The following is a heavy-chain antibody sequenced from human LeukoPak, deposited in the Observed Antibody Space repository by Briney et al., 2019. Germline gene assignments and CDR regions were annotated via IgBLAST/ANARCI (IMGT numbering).Heavy chain of an antibody. D-gene: IGHD3-9*01. Sequence: SETLSLTCTVSGASINDHYWSWIRQPPGKGLEWIGYKYYAGSTSTNPSLESRVTISVDTSKNQFSLTLYSLTAADTAVYYCARHRFAWYDFDVWGQGTRVTVS. J-gene: IGHJ3*01. V-gene: IGHV4-59*08. CDR2: KYYAGST. CDR3: ARHRFAWYDFDV. CDR1: GASINDHY.